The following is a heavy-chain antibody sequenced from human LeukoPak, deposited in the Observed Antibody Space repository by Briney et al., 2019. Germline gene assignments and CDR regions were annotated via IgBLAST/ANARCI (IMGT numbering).Heavy chain of an antibody. CDR3: ARGTVTTWGGFDP. V-gene: IGHV4-30-2*01. CDR2: IYHSGST. J-gene: IGHJ5*02. CDR1: GGSISSGGYS. Sequence: PSQTLSLTCAVSGGSISSGGYSWSWIRQPPGKGLGWIGYIYHSGSTYYNPSLKSRVTISVDRSKNQFSLKLSSVTAADTAVYYCARGTVTTWGGFDPWGQGTLVTVSS. D-gene: IGHD4-11*01.